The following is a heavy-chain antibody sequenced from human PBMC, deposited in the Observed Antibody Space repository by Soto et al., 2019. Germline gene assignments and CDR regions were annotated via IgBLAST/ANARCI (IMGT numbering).Heavy chain of an antibody. Sequence: EVQLLESGGGVVQPGGSLRLSCAASGFTFSRYAMSWVRQAPGKGLEWVSVIAGSGASTDYADSVKGRFTISRDNSKNTLSLQMNSPRAEDTAVYYCAKGRYMVTDYFDFWGQGTLVTVSS. CDR3: AKGRYMVTDYFDF. V-gene: IGHV3-23*01. CDR1: GFTFSRYA. CDR2: IAGSGAST. J-gene: IGHJ4*02. D-gene: IGHD2-21*02.